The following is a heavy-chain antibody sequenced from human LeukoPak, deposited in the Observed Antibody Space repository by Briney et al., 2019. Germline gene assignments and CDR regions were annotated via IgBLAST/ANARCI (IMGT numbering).Heavy chain of an antibody. D-gene: IGHD2-8*01. CDR1: GKSVTTGYY. CDR2: IYHRESG. V-gene: IGHV4-38-2*01. Sequence: PSETLSLTCDVSGKSVTTGYYWAWIRQPPGKALERIGIIYHRESGHYQPSLKSRVSMTVDTSKNQFSLRLSAVTAADTAVYYCARALQYCTSGCEYLFDYWGQGTLVAVSS. CDR3: ARALQYCTSGCEYLFDY. J-gene: IGHJ4*02.